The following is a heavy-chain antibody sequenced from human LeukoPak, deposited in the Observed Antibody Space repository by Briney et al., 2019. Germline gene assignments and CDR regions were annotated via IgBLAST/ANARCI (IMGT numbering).Heavy chain of an antibody. CDR2: IYSGGST. J-gene: IGHJ4*02. V-gene: IGHV3-53*01. Sequence: GGSLRLSCAASGFTVSNNYMSWVRQAPGKGLEWVSVIYSGGSTYYADSVKGRFTISRDNSKNTLYLQMNSLRAEDTAVYYCARVHPTCSGGSCYFDYWGQGTLVTVSS. D-gene: IGHD2-15*01. CDR1: GFTVSNNY. CDR3: ARVHPTCSGGSCYFDY.